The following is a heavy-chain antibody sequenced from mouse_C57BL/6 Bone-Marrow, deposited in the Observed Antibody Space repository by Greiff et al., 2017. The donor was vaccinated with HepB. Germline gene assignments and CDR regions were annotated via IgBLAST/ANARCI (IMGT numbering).Heavy chain of an antibody. D-gene: IGHD1-1*01. CDR1: GFNIKDYY. V-gene: IGHV14-1*01. CDR2: IDPEDGDT. CDR3: TTPYYGRSYWYFDV. Sequence: DVQLQESGAELVRPGASVKLSCTASGFNIKDYYMHWVKQRPEQGLEWIGRIDPEDGDTEYAPKFQGKATMTADTSSNTAYLQLSSLTSEDTAVYYCTTPYYGRSYWYFDVWGTGTTVTVSS. J-gene: IGHJ1*03.